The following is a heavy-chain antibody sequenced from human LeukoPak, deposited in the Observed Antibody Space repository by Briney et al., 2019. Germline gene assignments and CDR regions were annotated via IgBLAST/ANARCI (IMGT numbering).Heavy chain of an antibody. CDR3: ARDVTPPLLWFGESYGMDV. Sequence: GGSLRLSCAASGFTVSSNYMSWVRQAPGKGLEWVSVIYSGGSTYYADSVKGRFTISRDNSKNTLYLQMNSLRAEDTAVYYCARDVTPPLLWFGESYGMDVWGQGTTVTVSS. CDR2: IYSGGST. D-gene: IGHD3-10*01. V-gene: IGHV3-66*01. J-gene: IGHJ6*02. CDR1: GFTVSSNY.